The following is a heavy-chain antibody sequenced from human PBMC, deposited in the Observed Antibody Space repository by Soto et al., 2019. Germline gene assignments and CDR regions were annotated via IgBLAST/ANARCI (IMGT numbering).Heavy chain of an antibody. CDR3: AKDMDPYGENDEGDY. CDR2: ISYDGSNK. V-gene: IGHV3-30*18. D-gene: IGHD4-17*01. J-gene: IGHJ4*02. CDR1: GFTFSSYG. Sequence: GGSLRLSCAASGFTFSSYGMHWVRQAPGKGLEWVAVISYDGSNKYYADSVKGRFTISRDNSKNTLYLQMNSLRAEDTAVYYCAKDMDPYGENDEGDYWGQGTLVTVSS.